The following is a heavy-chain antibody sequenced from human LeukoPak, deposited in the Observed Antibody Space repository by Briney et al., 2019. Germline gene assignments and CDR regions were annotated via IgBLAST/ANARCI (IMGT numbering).Heavy chain of an antibody. Sequence: PGGSLRLSCAASGFTFRSYAMQWVREAPGKGLGWVSYITYNSGTIFYADSVKGRFTISRDNAKDSLYLQMNSLRDEDTAVYYCAKDYYGSLDSWGQGALVTVSS. V-gene: IGHV3-48*02. CDR3: AKDYYGSLDS. CDR1: GFTFRSYA. CDR2: ITYNSGTI. J-gene: IGHJ4*02. D-gene: IGHD3-10*01.